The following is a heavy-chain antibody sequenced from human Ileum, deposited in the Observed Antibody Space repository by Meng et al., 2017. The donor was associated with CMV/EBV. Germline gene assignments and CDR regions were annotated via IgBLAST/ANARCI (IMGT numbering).Heavy chain of an antibody. CDR2: ISYDGSNK. D-gene: IGHD3-22*01. V-gene: IGHV3-30*03. J-gene: IGHJ5*02. Sequence: GGSLRLSCAVSGFTSTCYWMSWFRQAPGRGLEWVAVISYDGSNKYYADSVKGRFTISRDNSKNTLYLQMNSLRAEDTAVYYCAREYYYDSSGYHPWGQGTLVTVSS. CDR3: AREYYYDSSGYHP. CDR1: GFTSTCYW.